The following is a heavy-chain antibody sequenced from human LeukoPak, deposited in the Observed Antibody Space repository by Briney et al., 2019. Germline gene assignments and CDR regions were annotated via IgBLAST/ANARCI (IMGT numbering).Heavy chain of an antibody. CDR2: INPNSGGT. V-gene: IGHV1-2*02. CDR3: ARGRTIAAAGRLFDY. Sequence: SVKVSCKPSVYTFTGYYMHWVRQAPGQGLEWMGWINPNSGGTSYAQQFQGRVTMTRDTSISAAYMELSRLRSDDTAVYYCARGRTIAAAGRLFDYWGQGTLVTVSS. D-gene: IGHD6-13*01. CDR1: VYTFTGYY. J-gene: IGHJ4*02.